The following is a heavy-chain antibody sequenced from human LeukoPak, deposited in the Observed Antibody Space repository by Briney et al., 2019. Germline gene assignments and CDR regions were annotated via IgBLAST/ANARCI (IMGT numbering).Heavy chain of an antibody. D-gene: IGHD2-8*01. Sequence: SETLSLTCTVSGGSVSSGSYYWSWIRHPPGTGLEWIGYIYYSGSTNYNPSLKSRVTISVDTSRNQFSLKLSSVTAADTAVYYCARAPNPDFFDDWGQGTLVTVSS. CDR2: IYYSGST. V-gene: IGHV4-61*01. J-gene: IGHJ4*02. CDR3: ARAPNPDFFDD. CDR1: GGSVSSGSYY.